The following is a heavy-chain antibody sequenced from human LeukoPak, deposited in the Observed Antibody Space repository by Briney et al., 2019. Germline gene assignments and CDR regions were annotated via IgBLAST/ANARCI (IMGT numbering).Heavy chain of an antibody. D-gene: IGHD3-3*01. CDR1: GYTFTGYY. CDR3: ARDAGGDFWSGYYGNAFDI. J-gene: IGHJ3*02. Sequence: ASVRVSCKASGYTFTGYYMHWVRQAHGQGLEWMGWINPNSGGTNYAQKFQGRVTMTRDTSITTAYMELSRLRSDDTAVYFCARDAGGDFWSGYYGNAFDIWGQGTMVTVSS. CDR2: INPNSGGT. V-gene: IGHV1-2*02.